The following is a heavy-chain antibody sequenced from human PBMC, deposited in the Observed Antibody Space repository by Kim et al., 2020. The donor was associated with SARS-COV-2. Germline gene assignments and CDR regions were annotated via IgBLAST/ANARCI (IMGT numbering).Heavy chain of an antibody. CDR2: ISSSGSTI. V-gene: IGHV3-48*03. Sequence: GGSLRLSCAASGFTFSSYEMNWVRQAPGKGLEWVSYISSSGSTIYYADSVKGRFTISRDNAKNSLYLQMNSLRAEDTAVYYCARDEPNRGLWYFDLWGRGTLVTVSS. CDR3: ARDEPNRGLWYFDL. CDR1: GFTFSSYE. J-gene: IGHJ2*01.